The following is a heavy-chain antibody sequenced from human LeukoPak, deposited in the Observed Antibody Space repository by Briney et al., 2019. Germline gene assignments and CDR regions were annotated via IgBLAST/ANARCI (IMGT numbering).Heavy chain of an antibody. J-gene: IGHJ4*02. D-gene: IGHD1-7*01. Sequence: ASVKVSCKASGYTFTSYDINWVRQAPGQGLEWMGWMNPNSGNTAYSQRFQGRVTMTRNPSISTAYMELSSLTSEDTAIYYCARVDNWDYNCFGYWAQGTLVTVSS. V-gene: IGHV1-8*01. CDR1: GYTFTSYD. CDR2: MNPNSGNT. CDR3: ARVDNWDYNCFGY.